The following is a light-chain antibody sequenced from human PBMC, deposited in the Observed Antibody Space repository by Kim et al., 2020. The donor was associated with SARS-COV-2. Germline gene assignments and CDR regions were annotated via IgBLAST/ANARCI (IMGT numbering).Light chain of an antibody. CDR1: QSISSW. CDR2: KAS. J-gene: IGKJ2*01. V-gene: IGKV1-5*03. Sequence: DTHMTQFPSTLSASVGDRVTITCRASQSISSWLAWSQQKPGKAPKVVIYKASSLESAVPSRFSGSGSGTEFTLTISSLQPDDFATYYSQQYNTFPDAFGQGTKLAI. CDR3: QQYNTFPDA.